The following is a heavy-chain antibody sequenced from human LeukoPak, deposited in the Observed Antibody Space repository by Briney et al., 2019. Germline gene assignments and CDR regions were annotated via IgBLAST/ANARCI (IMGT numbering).Heavy chain of an antibody. CDR3: ARDLSMGNTVLDY. V-gene: IGHV3-7*01. CDR1: GFTFSTYW. CDR2: IKEDGSDK. J-gene: IGHJ4*02. Sequence: GGSLRHSCVASGFTFSTYWMNWVRQAPGKGLEWVATIKEDGSDKFYVDSVKGRFTISRDNAKNSLYLQMNSLRAEDTAVYYCARDLSMGNTVLDYWGQGILVTVSS. D-gene: IGHD4/OR15-4a*01.